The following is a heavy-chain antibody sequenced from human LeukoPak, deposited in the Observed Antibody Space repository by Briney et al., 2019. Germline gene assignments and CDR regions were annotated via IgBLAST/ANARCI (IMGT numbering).Heavy chain of an antibody. Sequence: ASVKVSCKASGGTFSSYAISWVRQAPGQGLEWMGRIIPILGIANYAQKFQGRVTITADKSTSTAYMELSSLRSEDTAVYYCARINCSSTSCPSYFDYWGQGTLVTVSS. J-gene: IGHJ4*02. V-gene: IGHV1-69*04. D-gene: IGHD2-2*01. CDR1: GGTFSSYA. CDR3: ARINCSSTSCPSYFDY. CDR2: IIPILGIA.